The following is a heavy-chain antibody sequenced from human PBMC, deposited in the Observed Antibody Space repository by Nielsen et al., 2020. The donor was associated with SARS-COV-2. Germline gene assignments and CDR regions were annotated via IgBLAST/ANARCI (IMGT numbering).Heavy chain of an antibody. CDR3: ARDQDGGAATSNFYFDL. Sequence: GGSLRLSCAASGFRFTSYTMSWVRQAPGKGLEWVASITMSGVYMYYADSLRGRFTVSRDNAENSLFLQMSSLRDEDTAVYFCARDQDGGAATSNFYFDLWGRGTLVIVSS. D-gene: IGHD6-25*01. V-gene: IGHV3-21*01. CDR2: ITMSGVYM. J-gene: IGHJ2*01. CDR1: GFRFTSYT.